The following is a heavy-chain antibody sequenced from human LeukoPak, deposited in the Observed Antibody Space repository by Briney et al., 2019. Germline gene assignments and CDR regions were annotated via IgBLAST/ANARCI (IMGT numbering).Heavy chain of an antibody. CDR2: VYYSGST. J-gene: IGHJ4*02. D-gene: IGHD4-17*01. V-gene: IGHV4-39*01. Sequence: PSETLSLTCSVSGGPIRSSHYYWGWIRQPPGQGLEWIASVYYSGSTYYTPSLRSRVTISIDTSKNQFSLKLTSVTAAGTAVFYRARQGGDNGYYYFDFWGQGTLVTVSS. CDR3: ARQGGDNGYYYFDF. CDR1: GGPIRSSHYY.